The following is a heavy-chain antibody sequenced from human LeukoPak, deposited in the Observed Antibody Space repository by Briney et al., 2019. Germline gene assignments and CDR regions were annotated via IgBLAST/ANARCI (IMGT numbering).Heavy chain of an antibody. Sequence: ASVKVSCKASGYTFTSYDINWVRQATGQGLEWMGWMNPNSANTGYAQNFQGRVTMTRNTSISTAYMELSSLRSEDTAVYYCARAPGYYDSSGYYYNWYFDLWGRGTLVTVSS. CDR2: MNPNSANT. J-gene: IGHJ2*01. CDR1: GYTFTSYD. CDR3: ARAPGYYDSSGYYYNWYFDL. V-gene: IGHV1-8*01. D-gene: IGHD3-22*01.